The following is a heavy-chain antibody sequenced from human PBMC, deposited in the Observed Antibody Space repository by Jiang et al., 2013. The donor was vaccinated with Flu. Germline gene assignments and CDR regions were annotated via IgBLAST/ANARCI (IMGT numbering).Heavy chain of an antibody. J-gene: IGHJ2*01. D-gene: IGHD4-23*01. V-gene: IGHV4-4*02. Sequence: KSRVTISVDKSKNQFSLNLTSVTAADTAVYYCARIGGNPRWYFDLWGRGTLVTVSS. CDR3: ARIGGNPRWYFDL.